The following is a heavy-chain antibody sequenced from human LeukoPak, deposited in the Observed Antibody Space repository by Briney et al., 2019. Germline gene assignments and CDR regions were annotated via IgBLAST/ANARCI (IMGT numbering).Heavy chain of an antibody. CDR3: AKDHYCSSTSCYDYYYYYMDV. Sequence: PGGSLRLSCAASGFTFSSYWMSWVRQAPGKGLEWVANIKHDGSEKYYVDSVKGRFTISRDNAKNSLYLQMNSLRAEDTAVYYCAKDHYCSSTSCYDYYYYYMDVWGKGTTVTISS. J-gene: IGHJ6*03. D-gene: IGHD2-2*01. CDR2: IKHDGSEK. V-gene: IGHV3-7*01. CDR1: GFTFSSYW.